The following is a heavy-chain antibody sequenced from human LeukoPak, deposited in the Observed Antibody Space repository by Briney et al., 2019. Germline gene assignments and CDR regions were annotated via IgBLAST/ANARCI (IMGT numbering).Heavy chain of an antibody. D-gene: IGHD3-10*01. CDR1: GVSITSGGYY. J-gene: IGHJ4*02. CDR3: ARASGIEDY. CDR2: VYTSGST. Sequence: SETLSLTCTVSGVSITSGGYYWMWIRQPAGKGLEWIGHVYTSGSTKYNPSLKTPVSISLDTSKNHFSLKVDSVTDADTAVYYCARASGIEDYWGQGTLVIVSS. V-gene: IGHV4-61*09.